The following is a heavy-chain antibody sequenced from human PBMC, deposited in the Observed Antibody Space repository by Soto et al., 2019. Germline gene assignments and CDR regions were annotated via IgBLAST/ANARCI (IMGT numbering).Heavy chain of an antibody. D-gene: IGHD2-15*01. CDR2: ISSNGGST. CDR3: VKDHLGYCSGGSCYSFYYFYY. V-gene: IGHV3-64D*08. J-gene: IGHJ4*02. Sequence: GGSLRLSCSASGFTFSSYAMHWVRQAPGKGLEYVSAISSNGGSTYYADSVKGRFTISRDNSKNTLYLQMSSLRAEDTAVYYCVKDHLGYCSGGSCYSFYYFYYWAREPWSPSPQ. CDR1: GFTFSSYA.